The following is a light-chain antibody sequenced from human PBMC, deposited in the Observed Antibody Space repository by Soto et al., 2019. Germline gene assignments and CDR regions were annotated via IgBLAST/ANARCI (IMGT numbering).Light chain of an antibody. CDR2: DVT. J-gene: IGLJ2*01. CDR3: SSYTSSSTVV. Sequence: QPVLTQPASVSGSPGQSITISCTGTSSDVGGYNYVCWYQQHPGKAPKLIIYDVTSRPSGVSDRFSGSKSGNTASLSISGLQAEDEADYYCSSYTSSSTVVFGGGTKLTVL. V-gene: IGLV2-14*01. CDR1: SSDVGGYNY.